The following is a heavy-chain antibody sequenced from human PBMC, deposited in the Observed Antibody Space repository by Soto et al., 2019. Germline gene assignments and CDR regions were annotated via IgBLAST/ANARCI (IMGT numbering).Heavy chain of an antibody. CDR2: IYYSGST. J-gene: IGHJ6*02. V-gene: IGHV4-31*03. CDR3: ARVRYNYYGMDV. CDR1: GTSISSGGYY. Sequence: SETLSLTCTFSGTSISSGGYYWSWIRQHLGKGLEWIGYIYYSGSTYYNPSLKSRVTISVDTSKNQFSLKLSSVTAADTAVYYCARVRYNYYGMDVWGQGTTVTVS.